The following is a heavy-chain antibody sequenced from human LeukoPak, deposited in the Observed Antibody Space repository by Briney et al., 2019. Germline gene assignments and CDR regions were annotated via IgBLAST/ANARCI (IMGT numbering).Heavy chain of an antibody. Sequence: GGSLRLSCAASGFTVSLNCMRWVRKAPGKGLEWVSVIYSGAGTYFAESVKGIFIISRNNSKHPPHLPMNSLRAEDTAVYYCATTHPSGWTYFDYWDRQTLATVSS. CDR2: IYSGAGT. J-gene: IGHJ4*02. V-gene: IGHV3-66*01. CDR1: GFTVSLNC. D-gene: IGHD6-19*01. CDR3: ATTHPSGWTYFDY.